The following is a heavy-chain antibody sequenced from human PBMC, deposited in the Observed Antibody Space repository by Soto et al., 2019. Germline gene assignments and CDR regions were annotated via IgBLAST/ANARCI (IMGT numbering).Heavy chain of an antibody. Sequence: GESLKISCKGSGYSFTSYWIGWVRQMPGKGLEWMGIIYPGDSDTRYSPSFQGQVTISADKSISTAYLQWSSLKASDTAMYYCARSGYSYGSFYYYYYGMDVWGQGTTVTVS. CDR3: ARSGYSYGSFYYYYYGMDV. CDR1: GYSFTSYW. J-gene: IGHJ6*02. D-gene: IGHD5-18*01. V-gene: IGHV5-51*01. CDR2: IYPGDSDT.